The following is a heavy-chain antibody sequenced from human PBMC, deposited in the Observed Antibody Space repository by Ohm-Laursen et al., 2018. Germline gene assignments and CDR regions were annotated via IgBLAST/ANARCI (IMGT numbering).Heavy chain of an antibody. CDR1: GYTFTGYY. D-gene: IGHD1/OR15-1a*01. V-gene: IGHV1-2*02. CDR2: INPNSGGT. J-gene: IGHJ2*01. CDR3: AREGPQQPHWYFDL. Sequence: ASVKVSCKASGYTFTGYYMHWVRQAPGQGLEWMGWINPNSGGTNYAQKFQGRVTMTRDTSISTAYMELSRLKSDDTAVYYCAREGPQQPHWYFDLWGRGTLVTVSS.